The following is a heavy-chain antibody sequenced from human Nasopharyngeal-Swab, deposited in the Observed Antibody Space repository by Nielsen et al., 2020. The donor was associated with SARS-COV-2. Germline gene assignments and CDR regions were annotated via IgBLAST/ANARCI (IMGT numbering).Heavy chain of an antibody. CDR3: SMNDFWSGYQDSFDV. D-gene: IGHD3-3*01. CDR2: IYSGGDT. V-gene: IGHV3-66*01. Sequence: VGSLRLSCAASGITISSIYMSWVRQAPGKGLEWVSVIYSGGDTYYADYVKGRFTISRDISKNTLYLQMNSLRAEDTALYYCSMNDFWSGYQDSFDVWGQGTMVTVSS. J-gene: IGHJ3*01. CDR1: GITISSIY.